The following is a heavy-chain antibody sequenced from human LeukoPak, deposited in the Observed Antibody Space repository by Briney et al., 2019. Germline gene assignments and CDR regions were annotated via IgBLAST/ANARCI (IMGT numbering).Heavy chain of an antibody. D-gene: IGHD3-22*01. CDR2: ISSSSSYI. J-gene: IGHJ4*02. CDR3: ARDYYNNSGYYHGGY. V-gene: IGHV3-21*01. CDR1: GFTFSSYS. Sequence: GGSLRLSCAASGFTFSSYSMNWVRQAPGKGLEWVSSISSSSSYIYYADSVKGRFTISRDNAKNSLYLQMNSLRDEDTAVYYCARDYYNNSGYYHGGYWGQGTLVTVSS.